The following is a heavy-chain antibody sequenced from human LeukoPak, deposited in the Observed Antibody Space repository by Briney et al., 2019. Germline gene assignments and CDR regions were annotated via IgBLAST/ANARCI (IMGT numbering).Heavy chain of an antibody. Sequence: GGSLRLSCEASGFTFSSYSMNWVRQAPGKGLEWVSSISSSSSYIYYADSVKGRFTISRDNAKNSLYLQMNSLRAEDTAVYYCARDGSGWHYFDYWGQGTLVTVSS. J-gene: IGHJ4*02. D-gene: IGHD6-19*01. V-gene: IGHV3-21*01. CDR1: GFTFSSYS. CDR2: ISSSSSYI. CDR3: ARDGSGWHYFDY.